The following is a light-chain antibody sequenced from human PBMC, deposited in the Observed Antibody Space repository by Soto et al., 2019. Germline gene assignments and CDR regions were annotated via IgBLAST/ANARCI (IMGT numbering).Light chain of an antibody. CDR3: AAWDDSLSAVL. J-gene: IGLJ2*01. Sequence: QYVLTQPPSASGTPGQRVTISCSGSSSNIGSNYVYWYQQLPGTAPKLLIYRNSVRSSGVPDRFSGSKSDTSASLAISGLRSEDEADYYCAAWDDSLSAVLFGGGTKLTVL. CDR2: RNS. V-gene: IGLV1-47*01. CDR1: SSNIGSNY.